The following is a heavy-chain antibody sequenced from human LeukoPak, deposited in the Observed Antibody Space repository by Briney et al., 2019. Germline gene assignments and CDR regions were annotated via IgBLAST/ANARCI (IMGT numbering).Heavy chain of an antibody. J-gene: IGHJ4*02. CDR3: VAYYDSSGYYY. V-gene: IGHV1-18*01. D-gene: IGHD3-22*01. Sequence: ASVKVSCKASGYTLTSYGISWVRQAPGQGLEWMGWISAYNGNTNYAQKLQGRVTMTTDTSTSTAYMELRSLRSNDTAVYYCVAYYDSSGYYYWGQGTLVTVSS. CDR1: GYTLTSYG. CDR2: ISAYNGNT.